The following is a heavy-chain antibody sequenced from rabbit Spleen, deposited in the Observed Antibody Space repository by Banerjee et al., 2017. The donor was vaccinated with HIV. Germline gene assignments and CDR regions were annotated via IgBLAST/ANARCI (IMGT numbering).Heavy chain of an antibody. J-gene: IGHJ4*01. CDR2: IYADDDGST. V-gene: IGHV1S40*01. Sequence: QSLEESGGDLVKPGASLTLTCTASGFTLSKKYFMCWVRQAPGKGLEWIACIYADDDGSTYYASWAKGRFTVSKTSSTTVTLRMTSLTAADRAAYFCARDLVGVIGWNFYLWGPGTLVTVS. CDR1: GFTLSKKYF. CDR3: ARDLVGVIGWNFYL. D-gene: IGHD1-1*01.